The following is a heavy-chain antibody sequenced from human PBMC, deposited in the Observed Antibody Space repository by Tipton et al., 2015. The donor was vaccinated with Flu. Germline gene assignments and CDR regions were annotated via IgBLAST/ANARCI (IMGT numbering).Heavy chain of an antibody. CDR1: GGSITGYY. J-gene: IGHJ6*02. CDR3: ARCPPVDYFDESGYPKYYYYGMDV. V-gene: IGHV4-59*01. Sequence: TLSLTCTVAGGSITGYYWSWIRQAPGKGLEWIAFMYNSETTNLNPSLRSRVTLSVETSKNQFSLRLSSVTAADTAMYFCARCPPVDYFDESGYPKYYYYGMDVWGQGTTVTVSS. CDR2: MYNSETT. D-gene: IGHD3-22*01.